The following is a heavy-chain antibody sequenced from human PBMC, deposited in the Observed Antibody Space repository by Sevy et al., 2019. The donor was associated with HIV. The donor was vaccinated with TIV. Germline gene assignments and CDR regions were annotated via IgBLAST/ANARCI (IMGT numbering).Heavy chain of an antibody. Sequence: QMQLPETLSLTCAVYGGSFSGYYWSWIRQPPGKGLEWIGEINHSGSTNYNPSLKSRVTISVDTSKNQFSLKLSSVTAADTAVYYCARGVSIVVVPAAIPTYDYWGQGTLVTVSS. CDR3: ARGVSIVVVPAAIPTYDY. CDR1: GGSFSGYY. CDR2: INHSGST. V-gene: IGHV4-34*01. D-gene: IGHD2-2*02. J-gene: IGHJ4*02.